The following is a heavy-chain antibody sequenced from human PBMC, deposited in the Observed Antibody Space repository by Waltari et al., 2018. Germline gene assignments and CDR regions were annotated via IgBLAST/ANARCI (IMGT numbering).Heavy chain of an antibody. CDR1: GHIFTDHF. D-gene: IGHD6-13*01. V-gene: IGHV1-2*02. Sequence: QVQLVQSGAEVKKPGASVKVSRKTSGHIFTDHFVHWVRQAPGQGLEWMEWINAENHVTKYEQKFQVRLTTTSDTSVTIAHLELSRLKSDDSAVYFCARPESSGSSSLDYRGQGTMVIVSS. CDR3: ARPESSGSSSLDY. CDR2: INAENHVT. J-gene: IGHJ4*02.